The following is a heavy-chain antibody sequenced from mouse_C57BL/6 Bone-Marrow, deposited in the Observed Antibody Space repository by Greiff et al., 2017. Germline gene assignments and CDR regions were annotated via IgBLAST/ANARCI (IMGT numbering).Heavy chain of an antibody. D-gene: IGHD2-2*01. CDR2: IDPSDSYT. Sequence: QVQLQQPGAELVMPGASVKLSCKASGYTFTSYWMHWVKQRPGQGLEWIGEIDPSDSYTNYNQKFKGKSTLTVDKSSSTAYMQRSSLTSEDSAVYYSAGDGYDGAWFAYWGRGTLVTVTA. J-gene: IGHJ3*01. CDR1: GYTFTSYW. CDR3: AGDGYDGAWFAY. V-gene: IGHV1-69*01.